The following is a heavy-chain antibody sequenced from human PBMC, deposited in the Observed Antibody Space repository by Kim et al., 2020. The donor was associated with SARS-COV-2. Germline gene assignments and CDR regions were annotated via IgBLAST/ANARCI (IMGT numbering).Heavy chain of an antibody. CDR1: GLSVRYSY. J-gene: IGHJ6*03. V-gene: IGHV3-66*02. CDR3: ARSDNSNYYMDG. CDR2: IFSGGTT. Sequence: GGSLRLSCAASGLSVRYSYMSWVRQAPGKGLEWLSIIFSGGTTHYADSVKGRFTLSRDNSKNTLDLQMNSLRLEDTAVYYCARSDNSNYYMDGWG.